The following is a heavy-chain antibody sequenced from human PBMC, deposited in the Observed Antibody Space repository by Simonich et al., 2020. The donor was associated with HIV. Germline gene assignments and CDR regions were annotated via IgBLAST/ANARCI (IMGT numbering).Heavy chain of an antibody. V-gene: IGHV4-34*01. CDR2: INHSGSP. Sequence: QVHLQQWGAGLLKPSETLSLTCAVYGESFSSYYWTWIRQPPGKGLEWIGEINHSGSPNYNPSLERRVTISIDTSKNQFSLKLRFVTAADTAVYYCARREGFWFDPWGQGALVLVSS. CDR1: GESFSSYY. CDR3: ARREGFWFDP. J-gene: IGHJ5*02.